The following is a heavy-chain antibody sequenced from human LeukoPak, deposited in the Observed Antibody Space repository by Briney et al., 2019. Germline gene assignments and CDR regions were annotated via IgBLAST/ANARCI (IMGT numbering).Heavy chain of an antibody. CDR2: ISGSGGST. CDR3: AKDPETYYYDSSGPDAFDI. D-gene: IGHD3-22*01. Sequence: GGSLRLSCVASGFTFSSYAMSWVRQAPGKGLEWVSAISGSGGSTYYADSVKGRFTISRDNSKNTLYLQMNSLRAEDTAVYYCAKDPETYYYDSSGPDAFDIWGQGTMVTVSS. V-gene: IGHV3-23*01. CDR1: GFTFSSYA. J-gene: IGHJ3*02.